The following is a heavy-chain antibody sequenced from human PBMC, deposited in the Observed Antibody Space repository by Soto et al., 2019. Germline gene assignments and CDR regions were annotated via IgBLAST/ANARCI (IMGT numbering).Heavy chain of an antibody. CDR1: GFTFSSYS. V-gene: IGHV3-21*01. D-gene: IGHD5-12*01. CDR2: ISSSSSYI. CDR3: PRFATYSGYDFGMAYLDF. Sequence: EVQLVESGGGLVKPGGSLRLSCAASGFTFSSYSMNWVRQAPGKGLEWVSSISSSSSYIYYADSVKGRFTITRHNAKNSLDLHMNSLSAEDTAVYYGPRFATYSGYDFGMAYLDFLGQGPLVTVSS. J-gene: IGHJ4*02.